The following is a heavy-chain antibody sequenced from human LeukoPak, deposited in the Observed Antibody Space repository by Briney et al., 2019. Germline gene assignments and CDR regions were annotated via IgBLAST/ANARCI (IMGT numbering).Heavy chain of an antibody. CDR3: ATGEFFQPRLFDY. J-gene: IGHJ4*02. CDR2: FDPEDGET. V-gene: IGHV1-24*01. D-gene: IGHD3-10*01. CDR1: GYTLTELS. Sequence: GAPVKVSCKVSGYTLTELSMHWVRQAPGKGLEWMGGFDPEDGETIYAQKFQGRVTMTEDTSTDTAYMELSSLRSEDTAVYYCATGEFFQPRLFDYWGQGTLVTVSS.